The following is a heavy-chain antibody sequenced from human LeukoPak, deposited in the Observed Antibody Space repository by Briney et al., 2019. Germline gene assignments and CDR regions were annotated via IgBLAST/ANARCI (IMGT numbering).Heavy chain of an antibody. D-gene: IGHD3-22*01. Sequence: PGGSLRLSCAASGFSFSSYEMNWVRQAPGKGLEWVSYISSSGRTMYYADSVKGRFTISRDNAKSSLYLQMNSLRAEDTAVYYCARDGSGYRIVDAFDIWGQGTMVTVSS. J-gene: IGHJ3*02. CDR3: ARDGSGYRIVDAFDI. CDR2: ISSSGRTM. V-gene: IGHV3-48*03. CDR1: GFSFSSYE.